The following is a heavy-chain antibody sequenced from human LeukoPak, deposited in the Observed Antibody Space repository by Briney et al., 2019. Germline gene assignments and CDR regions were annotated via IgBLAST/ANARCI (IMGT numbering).Heavy chain of an antibody. CDR1: GGTFSSYA. CDR2: IIPILGIA. Sequence: ASVKVPCKASGGTFSSYAISWVRQAPGQGLEWMGRIIPILGIANYAQKFQGRVTITADKSTSTAYMELSSLRSEDTAVYYCARGKVVVPYGMDVWGQGTTVTVSS. J-gene: IGHJ6*02. V-gene: IGHV1-69*04. D-gene: IGHD2-15*01. CDR3: ARGKVVVPYGMDV.